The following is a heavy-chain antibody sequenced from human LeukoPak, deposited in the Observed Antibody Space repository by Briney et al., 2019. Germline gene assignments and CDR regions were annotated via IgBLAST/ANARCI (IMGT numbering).Heavy chain of an antibody. D-gene: IGHD3-16*01. CDR3: ARGLVWRFLFDSRRDSFDI. Sequence: SETLSLTCAVSGGSFSDYQWNWIRQSPGKGLEWLGEISHSGATTYNPSLKSRVTISVDTSKNQFSLKLQSVTAADTGVYYCARGLVWRFLFDSRRDSFDIWGQGTTITVPS. CDR2: ISHSGAT. V-gene: IGHV4-34*01. CDR1: GGSFSDYQ. J-gene: IGHJ3*02.